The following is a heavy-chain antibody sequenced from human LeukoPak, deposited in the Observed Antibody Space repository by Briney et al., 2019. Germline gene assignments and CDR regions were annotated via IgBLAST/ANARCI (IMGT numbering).Heavy chain of an antibody. CDR3: ARIRDGYNDAYDI. Sequence: ASVKVSCKASGYRFTSNGISWVRQAPGQGLEWMGLINPGGDNTDYAQNFQGRVTMTRDTSTSTVYMGLSSLRSEDTAVYYCARIRDGYNDAYDIWGQGTMVTVSS. J-gene: IGHJ3*02. CDR2: INPGGDNT. V-gene: IGHV1-46*01. D-gene: IGHD5-24*01. CDR1: GYRFTSNG.